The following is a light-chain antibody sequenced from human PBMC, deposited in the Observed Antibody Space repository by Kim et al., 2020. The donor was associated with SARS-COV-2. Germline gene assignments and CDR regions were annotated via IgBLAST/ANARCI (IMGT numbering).Light chain of an antibody. CDR2: SNT. J-gene: IGLJ1*01. Sequence: SYELTQPPSVSVAPGKAATVTCGANNIGNKYVHWYQQKPGQAPVLVIYSNTDRPSGIPERFSGFNSGNTATLTITRVEAGDEADYYCQVWDVTSDHHVFG. CDR1: NIGNKY. V-gene: IGLV3-21*04. CDR3: QVWDVTSDHHV.